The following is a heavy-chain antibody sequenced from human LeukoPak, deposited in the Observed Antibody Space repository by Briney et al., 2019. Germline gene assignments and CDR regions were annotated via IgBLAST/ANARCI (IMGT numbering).Heavy chain of an antibody. CDR1: GFTFSSYE. Sequence: WGVLRLSCAASGFTFSSYELNWVRQAPGKGLGWVSYISSSGSTIYYADSVKGRFTISRDNAKNSLYLQMNSLRAEDTAVYYCARETNSSRSFDCWGQGTLVTVSS. V-gene: IGHV3-48*03. CDR2: ISSSGSTI. J-gene: IGHJ4*02. CDR3: ARETNSSRSFDC. D-gene: IGHD6-13*01.